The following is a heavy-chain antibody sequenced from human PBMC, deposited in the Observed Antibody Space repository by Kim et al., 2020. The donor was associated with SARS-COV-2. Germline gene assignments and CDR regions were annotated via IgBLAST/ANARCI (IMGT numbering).Heavy chain of an antibody. V-gene: IGHV3-23*01. Sequence: EKGRFTIYRDNSKNTLYLQMNSLRAEDTAVYYCAKDQNSGYDMAYWYFDLWGRGTLVTVSS. D-gene: IGHD5-12*01. J-gene: IGHJ2*01. CDR3: AKDQNSGYDMAYWYFDL.